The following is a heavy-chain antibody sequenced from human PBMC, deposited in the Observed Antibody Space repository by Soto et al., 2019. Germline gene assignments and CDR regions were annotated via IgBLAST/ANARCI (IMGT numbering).Heavy chain of an antibody. J-gene: IGHJ4*02. CDR1: GFTFSIYA. CDR2: ISTNGGST. CDR3: VKGEYYYDSSGYYPFDY. D-gene: IGHD3-22*01. V-gene: IGHV3-64D*09. Sequence: GGSLRLSCSASGFTFSIYAMHWVRQAPGKGLEYVSSISTNGGSTEYADSVKGRYTISRDNSKNTVYLQMSSLRVEDTAVYYCVKGEYYYDSSGYYPFDYWGQGT.